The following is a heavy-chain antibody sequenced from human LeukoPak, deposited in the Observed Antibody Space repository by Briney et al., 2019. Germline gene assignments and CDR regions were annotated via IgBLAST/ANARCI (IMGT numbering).Heavy chain of an antibody. CDR2: IYYSGST. CDR3: ARAGEQWLGNLDY. J-gene: IGHJ4*02. D-gene: IGHD6-19*01. V-gene: IGHV4-30-4*01. CDR1: GGSISSGDYY. Sequence: PSETLSLTCTVSGGSISSGDYYWSWIRQPPGKGLEWIGYIYYSGSTYYNPSLKSRVTISVDTSKNQFSLKLSSVTAAVTAVYYCARAGEQWLGNLDYWGQGTLVTVSS.